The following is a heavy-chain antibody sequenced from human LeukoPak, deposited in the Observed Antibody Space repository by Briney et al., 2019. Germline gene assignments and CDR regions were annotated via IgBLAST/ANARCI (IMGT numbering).Heavy chain of an antibody. CDR3: ARPMVRGEPRDY. Sequence: GESLEISCKGSGYSFNTYWIGWVRQLPGKGLEWMGIIYPRDSDTKYRPSLQGQVTISADKSISTVYLQWSSLKASDSAMYYCARPMVRGEPRDYWGQGTLVTVSS. J-gene: IGHJ4*02. CDR2: IYPRDSDT. D-gene: IGHD3-10*01. CDR1: GYSFNTYW. V-gene: IGHV5-51*01.